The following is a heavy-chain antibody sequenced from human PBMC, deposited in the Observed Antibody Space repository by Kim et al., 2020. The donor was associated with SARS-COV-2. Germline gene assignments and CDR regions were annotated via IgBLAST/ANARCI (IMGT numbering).Heavy chain of an antibody. J-gene: IGHJ3*02. Sequence: DYGVSVKSRITHNPEPSKNKFSLQMNSVTPEDTAVYYCARDTPGQKAFDIWGQGTMVTVSS. CDR3: ARDTPGQKAFDI. V-gene: IGHV6-1*01. D-gene: IGHD2-15*01.